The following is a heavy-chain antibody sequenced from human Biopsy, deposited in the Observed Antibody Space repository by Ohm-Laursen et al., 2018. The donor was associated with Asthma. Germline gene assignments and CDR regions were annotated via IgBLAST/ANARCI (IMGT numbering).Heavy chain of an antibody. CDR2: IKHDGSEK. CDR3: ARTFHFWSPYHAEHYQL. V-gene: IGHV3-7*01. CDR1: GFSISSYG. Sequence: SLRLSCAAPGFSISSYGMHWVRQAPGKGLEWVANIKHDGSEKNHVDSLKGRFTISRDNAKNSLYLQMNSLRAEDTAVYYCARTFHFWSPYHAEHYQLWGQGTLVTVSS. D-gene: IGHD3-3*02. J-gene: IGHJ1*01.